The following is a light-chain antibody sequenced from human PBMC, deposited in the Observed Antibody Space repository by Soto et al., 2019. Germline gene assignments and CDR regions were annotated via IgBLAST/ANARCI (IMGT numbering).Light chain of an antibody. CDR1: QGIGDT. CDR2: DTS. V-gene: IGKV3-15*01. J-gene: IGKJ2*01. CDR3: QHYNYWPYT. Sequence: EFVMMQSPAAVSVSPGEGATLSCRASQGIGDTLAWYQHKPGQTPRLLIYDTSTRATGVPTRFSGSRSGAEFTLTINSLQSEDFAVYYCQHYNYWPYTLGQGTKVDIK.